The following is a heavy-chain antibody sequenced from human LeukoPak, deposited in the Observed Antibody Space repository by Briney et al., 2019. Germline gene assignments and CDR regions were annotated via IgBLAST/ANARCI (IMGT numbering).Heavy chain of an antibody. V-gene: IGHV3-30*03. Sequence: PGRSLRLSCAASGFTFSSYGMHWVRQAPGKGLGWVAVISYDGSNKYYADSVKGRLTISRDNSKNTLYLQMNSLRAEDTAVYYCARRIALGTTQVTNPNYGMDVWGQGTTVTVSS. J-gene: IGHJ6*02. CDR2: ISYDGSNK. D-gene: IGHD1-26*01. CDR3: ARRIALGTTQVTNPNYGMDV. CDR1: GFTFSSYG.